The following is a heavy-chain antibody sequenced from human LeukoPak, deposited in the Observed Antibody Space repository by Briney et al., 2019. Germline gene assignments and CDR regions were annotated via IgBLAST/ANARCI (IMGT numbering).Heavy chain of an antibody. CDR3: ARVEGLRYMGERGFDY. CDR1: GYPFKGYY. D-gene: IGHD3-16*01. V-gene: IGHV1-46*02. Sequence: ASVKVSCKASGYPFKGYYIHWVRQAPGQGLEWMGIINPSGGSTSYAQKFQGRVTMTRDMSTSTVYMELSSLRSEDTAVYYCARVEGLRYMGERGFDYWGQGTLVTVSS. J-gene: IGHJ4*02. CDR2: INPSGGST.